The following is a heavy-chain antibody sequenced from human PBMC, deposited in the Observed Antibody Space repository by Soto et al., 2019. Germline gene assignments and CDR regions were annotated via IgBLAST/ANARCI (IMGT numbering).Heavy chain of an antibody. CDR1: GFTFSRVS. J-gene: IGHJ4*02. V-gene: IGHV3-21*04. CDR3: AKDRGGFARGWEYYDF. D-gene: IGHD6-19*01. Sequence: PGGSLRLSCEASGFTFSRVSMNWVRQVPGKGLEWVASISSGSSDTWYADSVKGRFTISRDNSKNTLNLHIKSLGVEDSAVYYCAKDRGGFARGWEYYDFWGQGTQVTVSS. CDR2: ISSGSSDT.